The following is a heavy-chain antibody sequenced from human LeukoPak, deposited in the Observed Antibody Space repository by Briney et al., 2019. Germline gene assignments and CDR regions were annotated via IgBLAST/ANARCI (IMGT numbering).Heavy chain of an antibody. D-gene: IGHD1-26*01. V-gene: IGHV3-48*04. CDR3: ARGSYLSGSSDF. CDR1: GFPFSSYS. J-gene: IGHJ4*02. Sequence: GGSLRLSCAASGFPFSSYSMNWVRQAPGKGLEWVSYISRSSSTIYYADSVEGRFTISRDNAKNSLYLQMNSLRAEDTAVYYCARGSYLSGSSDFWGQGTLVTVSS. CDR2: ISRSSSTI.